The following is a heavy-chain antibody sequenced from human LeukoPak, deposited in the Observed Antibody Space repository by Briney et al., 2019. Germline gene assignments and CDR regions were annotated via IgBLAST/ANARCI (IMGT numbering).Heavy chain of an antibody. Sequence: GGSLRLSCAASGFTFSSEWMHWVRQAPGRGLVWISHIDGNGRTTNYGDSVRGRFTVSRDNAKNTLYLQMNSLRAEDTAVYYCARGSTYYDSSGQVPFDYWGQGTLVTVSS. V-gene: IGHV3-74*01. CDR1: GFTFSSEW. CDR2: IDGNGRTT. J-gene: IGHJ4*02. CDR3: ARGSTYYDSSGQVPFDY. D-gene: IGHD3-22*01.